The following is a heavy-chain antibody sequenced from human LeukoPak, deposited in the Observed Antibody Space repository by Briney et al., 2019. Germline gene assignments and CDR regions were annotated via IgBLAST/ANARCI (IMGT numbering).Heavy chain of an antibody. V-gene: IGHV4-39*01. CDR1: GGSISSSSYY. CDR3: ASPGYSYGYHYGMDV. J-gene: IGHJ6*02. CDR2: IYYSGST. Sequence: SETLSLTCTVSGGSISSSSYYWGWIRQPPGKGLEWIGSIYYSGSTYYNPSPKSRVTISVDTSKNQSSLKLSSVTAADTAVYYCASPGYSYGYHYGMDVWGQGTTVTVSS. D-gene: IGHD5-18*01.